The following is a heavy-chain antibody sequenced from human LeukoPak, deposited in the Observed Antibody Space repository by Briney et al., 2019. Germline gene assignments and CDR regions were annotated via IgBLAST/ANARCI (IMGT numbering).Heavy chain of an antibody. D-gene: IGHD3-10*01. V-gene: IGHV3-33*01. CDR2: IGLDGSYQ. CDR1: GFTFRRFA. J-gene: IGHJ3*02. CDR3: ARDWGGPRGAFDI. Sequence: GRSLRHSRVASGFTFRRFAVHWVRQKPGKGLDWVAIIGLDGSYQYYVDAVKGRFAISRNNCNITMYLQLNSLRDEDTAVYYCARDWGGPRGAFDIWVQGTMVTVSS.